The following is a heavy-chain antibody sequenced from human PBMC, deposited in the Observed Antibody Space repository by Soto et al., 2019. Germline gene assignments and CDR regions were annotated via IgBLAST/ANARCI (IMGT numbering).Heavy chain of an antibody. CDR3: ATWVQGFGELIP. Sequence: GSSVKVSCKVSGYTLTELSMHWVRQAPGKGLEWMGGFDPEDGETIYAQKFQGRVTMTEDTSTDTAYMELSSLRSEDTAVYYCATWVQGFGELIPWGQGTLVTVSS. CDR2: FDPEDGET. V-gene: IGHV1-24*01. CDR1: GYTLTELS. J-gene: IGHJ5*02. D-gene: IGHD3-10*01.